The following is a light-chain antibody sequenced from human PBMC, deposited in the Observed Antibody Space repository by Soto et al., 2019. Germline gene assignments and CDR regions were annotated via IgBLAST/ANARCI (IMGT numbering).Light chain of an antibody. Sequence: EIVLTQSPATLSLSPGERATLSCRASESTSGYLAWYQQKPGQAPRLLIYDASSRATGIPDRFSGSGSGTDFTLTISRLEPEDFAVYYCQQYGSSPITFGQGTRLEIK. J-gene: IGKJ5*01. CDR1: ESTSGY. CDR2: DAS. CDR3: QQYGSSPIT. V-gene: IGKV3-20*01.